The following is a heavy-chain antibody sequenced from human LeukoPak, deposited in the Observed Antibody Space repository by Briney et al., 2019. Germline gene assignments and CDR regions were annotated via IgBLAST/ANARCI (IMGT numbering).Heavy chain of an antibody. CDR2: IYYSGST. CDR1: GGSISSYY. V-gene: IGHV4-59*01. J-gene: IGHJ3*02. CDR3: ARASWSKGAFDI. Sequence: SSGTLSLTCTVSGGSISSYYWSWIRQPPGKGLEWIGYIYYSGSTNYNPSLKSRVTISVDTSKNQFSLKLSSVTAADTAVYYCARASWSKGAFDIWGQGTMVTVSS. D-gene: IGHD6-13*01.